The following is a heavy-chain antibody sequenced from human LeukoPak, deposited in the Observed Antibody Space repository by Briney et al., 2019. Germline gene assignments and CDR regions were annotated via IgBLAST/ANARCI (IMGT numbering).Heavy chain of an antibody. CDR2: ISSSSSYT. CDR3: ARVGSTRFAPFDY. J-gene: IGHJ4*02. V-gene: IGHV3-11*06. CDR1: GFTFSDYY. D-gene: IGHD6-13*01. Sequence: TGGSLRLYCAASGFTFSDYYMSWIRQAPGKGLEWVSYISSSSSYTNYADSVKGRFTISRDNAKNSLYLQMNSLRAEDTAVYYCARVGSTRFAPFDYWGQGTLVTVSS.